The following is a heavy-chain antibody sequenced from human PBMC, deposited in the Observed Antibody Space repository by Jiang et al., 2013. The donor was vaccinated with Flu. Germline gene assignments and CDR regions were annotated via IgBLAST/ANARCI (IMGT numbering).Heavy chain of an antibody. J-gene: IGHJ4*02. Sequence: SGAEVKKPGASVKVSCKASGYTFTSYYMHWVRQAPGQGLEWMGIINPSGGSTSYAQKFQGRVTMTRDTSTSTVYMELSSLRFEDTAVYYCARDFEGTDHLDYWGQGTLVTVSS. V-gene: IGHV1-46*01. CDR3: ARDFEGTDHLDY. D-gene: IGHD1-14*01. CDR2: INPSGGST. CDR1: GYTFTSYY.